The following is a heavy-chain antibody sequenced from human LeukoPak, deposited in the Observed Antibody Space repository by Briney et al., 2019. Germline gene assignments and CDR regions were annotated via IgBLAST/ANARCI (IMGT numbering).Heavy chain of an antibody. CDR2: ISSSSSFI. V-gene: IGHV3-21*01. Sequence: GGSLRLSCAASGFTFSNYNINWVRQAPGKGLEWVSFISSSSSFIYYAGSVKGRFTISRDNAKNSLYLQMNSLRVEDTAVYYCARDPGMETHFDHWGQGTLVTVSS. CDR1: GFTFSNYN. D-gene: IGHD3-10*01. CDR3: ARDPGMETHFDH. J-gene: IGHJ4*02.